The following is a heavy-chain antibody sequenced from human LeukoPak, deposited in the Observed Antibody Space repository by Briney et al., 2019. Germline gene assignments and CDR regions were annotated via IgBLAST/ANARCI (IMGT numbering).Heavy chain of an antibody. V-gene: IGHV3-23*01. D-gene: IGHD5-24*01. J-gene: IGHJ3*02. CDR3: VKSAGKDGYRDVFDI. CDR1: GITFSNSA. Sequence: GGSLRLSCVPSGITFSNSALSWVRQAPGKGLEWVSTITKGGDQTHYADSVRGLFTISRDIFKNTLYLQMNSLRAEDTAVYHCVKSAGKDGYRDVFDIWGQGTVVTVSS. CDR2: ITKGGDQT.